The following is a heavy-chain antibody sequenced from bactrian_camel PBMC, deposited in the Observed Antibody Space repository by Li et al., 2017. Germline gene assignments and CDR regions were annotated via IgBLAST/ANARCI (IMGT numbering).Heavy chain of an antibody. Sequence: HVQLVESGGGSVQAGGSLRLSCTVSGYITSNYFCMGWFRQAPGKGREGIAAVDNNAKTKYTDSVKGRFTISKDKAKHTLSLQMNNLRPEDTAEYYCAATRFAGFPTGSRFPPETECRTNFAAWGQGTQVTVS. V-gene: IGHV3S53*01. CDR3: AATRFAGFPTGSRFPPETECRTNFAA. D-gene: IGHD5*01. CDR2: VDNNAKT. CDR1: GYITSNYF. J-gene: IGHJ6*01.